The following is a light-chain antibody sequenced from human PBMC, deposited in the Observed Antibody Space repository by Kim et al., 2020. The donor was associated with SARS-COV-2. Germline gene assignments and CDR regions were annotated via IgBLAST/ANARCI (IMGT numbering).Light chain of an antibody. Sequence: ATINGKSSQGFLYRSNSKNYFAWDQQKPGQPPTLLIYWASTRESGVPDRFSGSGSGTDFTLTISSLQAEDVAVYYCQQYYSSPRTFGQGTKVYIK. V-gene: IGKV4-1*01. CDR1: QGFLYRSNSKNY. CDR3: QQYYSSPRT. J-gene: IGKJ1*01. CDR2: WAS.